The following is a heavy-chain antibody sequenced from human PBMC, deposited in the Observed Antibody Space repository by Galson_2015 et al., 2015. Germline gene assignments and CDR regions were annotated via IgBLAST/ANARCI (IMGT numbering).Heavy chain of an antibody. CDR3: ARDVTARKGYYYYYMDV. J-gene: IGHJ6*03. D-gene: IGHD1-14*01. Sequence: SETLSLTCTVSGGSVSSGSYYWSWIRQPPGKGLEWIGYIYYSGSTNYNPSLKSRVTISVDTSKNQFSLKLSSVTAADTAVYYCARDVTARKGYYYYYMDVWGKGTTVTVSS. V-gene: IGHV4-61*01. CDR1: GGSVSSGSYY. CDR2: IYYSGST.